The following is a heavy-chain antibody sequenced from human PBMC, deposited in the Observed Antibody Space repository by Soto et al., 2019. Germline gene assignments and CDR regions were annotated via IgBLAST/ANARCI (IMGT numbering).Heavy chain of an antibody. D-gene: IGHD3-10*01. J-gene: IGHJ6*02. V-gene: IGHV1-58*01. CDR3: AAALLWFGELSYYYYGMDV. CDR2: IVVGSGNT. CDR1: GFTFTSSA. Sequence: GASVKVSCKASGFTFTSSAVQWVRQARGQRLEWIGWIVVGSGNTNYAQKFQERVTITRDMSTSTAYMELSSLRSEDTAVYYCAAALLWFGELSYYYYGMDVWGQGTTVTVSS.